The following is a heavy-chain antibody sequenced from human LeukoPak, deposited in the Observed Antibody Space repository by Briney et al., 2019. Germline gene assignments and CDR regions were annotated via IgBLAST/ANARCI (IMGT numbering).Heavy chain of an antibody. CDR3: AKNDYYDSSGY. D-gene: IGHD3-22*01. CDR2: ISGSGGST. V-gene: IGHV3-23*01. Sequence: GGSLRLXCAASGFTFSSYAMSWVRQAPGKGLEWVSAISGSGGSTYYADSVKGRFTISRDNSKNTLYLQMNSLRAEDTALYYCAKNDYYDSSGYWGQGTLVTVSS. J-gene: IGHJ4*02. CDR1: GFTFSSYA.